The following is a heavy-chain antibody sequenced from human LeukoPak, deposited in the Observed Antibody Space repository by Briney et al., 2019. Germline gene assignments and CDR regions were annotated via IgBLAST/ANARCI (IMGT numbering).Heavy chain of an antibody. Sequence: SETLSPTCTVSGGSISSYYWSWIRQPPGKGLEWIGYIYYSGSTNYNPSLKSRVTISVDTSKNQFSLKLSSVTAADTAVYYCASGLVGSYGMDVWGQGTTVTVSS. V-gene: IGHV4-59*01. CDR1: GGSISSYY. J-gene: IGHJ6*02. CDR2: IYYSGST. CDR3: ASGLVGSYGMDV. D-gene: IGHD3-10*01.